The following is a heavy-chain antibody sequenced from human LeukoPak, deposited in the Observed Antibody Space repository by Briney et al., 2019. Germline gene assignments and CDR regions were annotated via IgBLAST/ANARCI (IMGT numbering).Heavy chain of an antibody. Sequence: GGSLRLSCAASGFTFSTYSMTWVRQAPGKGLEWVSFISTSSSYIYYADSVKGRFTISRDNAKNSLYLQMSSLRAEDTAVYYCAKDISPYYDFWGACDYWGQGTLVTVSS. J-gene: IGHJ4*02. CDR2: ISTSSSYI. CDR3: AKDISPYYDFWGACDY. D-gene: IGHD3-3*01. CDR1: GFTFSTYS. V-gene: IGHV3-21*01.